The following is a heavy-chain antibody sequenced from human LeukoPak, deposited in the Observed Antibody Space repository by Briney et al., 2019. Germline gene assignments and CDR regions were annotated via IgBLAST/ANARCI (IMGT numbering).Heavy chain of an antibody. V-gene: IGHV3-23*01. CDR1: GFSFSSYA. J-gene: IGHJ5*01. CDR3: AKYAVAGADNWFDS. D-gene: IGHD6-19*01. Sequence: GGSLRLSCAASGFSFSSYAMSWVRQAPGKGLEWVSAISGSGGNTYYADSVRGRFTISRDNSKNTLYLQMNSLRAEDTAVYYCAKYAVAGADNWFDSWGQGTLVTVSS. CDR2: ISGSGGNT.